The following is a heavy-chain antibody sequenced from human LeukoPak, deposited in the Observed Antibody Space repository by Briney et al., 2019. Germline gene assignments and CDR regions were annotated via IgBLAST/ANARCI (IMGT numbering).Heavy chain of an antibody. CDR1: GDSVSSYSAA. D-gene: IGHD6-19*01. V-gene: IGHV6-1*01. CDR3: ARSLDSSGWFYYFDY. CDR2: TYYRSKWYN. Sequence: SQTLSLTCAISGDSVSSYSAAWNWITQSPSRGLEWLGRTYYRSKWYNDYAVSMKSRLTINPDTSKNQFSLQLNSVTPECTAVYYCARSLDSSGWFYYFDYWGQGTLVTVSS. J-gene: IGHJ4*02.